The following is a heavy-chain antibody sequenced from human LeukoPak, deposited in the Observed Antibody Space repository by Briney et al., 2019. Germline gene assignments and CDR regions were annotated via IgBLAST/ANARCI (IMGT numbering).Heavy chain of an antibody. V-gene: IGHV1-69*04. D-gene: IGHD1-26*01. J-gene: IGHJ6*02. CDR3: ARVPWDRAATDAYYYYYGMDV. CDR2: IIPILGIA. CDR1: GGTFSSYA. Sequence: ASVKVSCKASGGTFSSYAISWVRQAPGQGIEWMGRIIPILGIANYAQKFQGRVTITADKSTSTAYMELSSLRSEDTAVYYCARVPWDRAATDAYYYYYGMDVWGQGTTVTVSS.